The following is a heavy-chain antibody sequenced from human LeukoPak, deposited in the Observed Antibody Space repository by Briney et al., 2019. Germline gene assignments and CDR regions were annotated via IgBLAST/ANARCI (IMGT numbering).Heavy chain of an antibody. CDR1: GFTFSSYA. V-gene: IGHV3-48*01. CDR2: ISSSSSTI. Sequence: GGSLRLSCAASGFTFSSYAMSWVRQAPGKGLEWVSYISSSSSTIYYADSVKGRFTISRDNVKNSLYLQMNSLRAEDTAVYYCARVYGSGRKTYGMDVWGQGTTVTVSS. D-gene: IGHD3-10*01. J-gene: IGHJ6*02. CDR3: ARVYGSGRKTYGMDV.